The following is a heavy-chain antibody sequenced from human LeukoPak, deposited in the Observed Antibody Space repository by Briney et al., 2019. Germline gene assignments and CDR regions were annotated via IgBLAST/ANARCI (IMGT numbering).Heavy chain of an antibody. J-gene: IGHJ4*02. V-gene: IGHV3-23*01. CDR2: ISGSGGST. Sequence: HPGGSLRLSCAASGFTFSSYATSWVRQAPGKGLEWVSAISGSGGSTYYADSVKGRFTISRDNSKNTLYLQMNSLRAEDTAVYYCAKEYSGYDRYFDYWGQGTLVTVSS. D-gene: IGHD5-12*01. CDR3: AKEYSGYDRYFDY. CDR1: GFTFSSYA.